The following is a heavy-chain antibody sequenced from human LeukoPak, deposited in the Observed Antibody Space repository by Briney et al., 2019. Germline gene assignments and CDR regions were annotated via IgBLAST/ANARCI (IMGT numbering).Heavy chain of an antibody. CDR3: ARAGRGGGMF. CDR2: INRSGGT. D-gene: IGHD2-15*01. V-gene: IGHV4-34*01. Sequence: KPSETLSLTCAVYGGSFSGCYWSWIRLSPGKGLEWIGEINRSGGTDYNASLKSRVTISGDTSKNQFSLRLRSVTAADTAVYYCARAGRGGGMFWGQGTLVTVSA. J-gene: IGHJ4*02. CDR1: GGSFSGCY.